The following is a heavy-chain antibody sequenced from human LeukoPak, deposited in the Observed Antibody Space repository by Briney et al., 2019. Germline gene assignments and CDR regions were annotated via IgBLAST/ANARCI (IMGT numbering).Heavy chain of an antibody. CDR1: GGSISSYY. Sequence: SETLSLTCTVSGGSISSYYWSWIRQPAGKGLEWIGRIYTSGSTNYNPSLKSRVTISVDTSKNQFSLKLSSVTAADTAVYYCARVGAHVLLWFRELTRGENWFDPWGQGTLVTVSS. CDR3: ARVGAHVLLWFRELTRGENWFDP. CDR2: IYTSGST. V-gene: IGHV4-4*07. D-gene: IGHD3-10*01. J-gene: IGHJ5*02.